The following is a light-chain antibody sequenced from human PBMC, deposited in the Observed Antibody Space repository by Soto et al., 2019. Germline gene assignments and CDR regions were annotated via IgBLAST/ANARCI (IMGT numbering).Light chain of an antibody. V-gene: IGLV2-14*03. Sequence: QSVLTQPASVSWSPGQSITISCTGTVSDGGGYDSVSWYQQPHGRAPTHVIYGVNNRTSGVSNRCCASKSADTASLTISGLHAEDEANYYCCSYTTSTTYDFGTGTKVTVL. CDR2: GVN. CDR1: VSDGGGYDS. J-gene: IGLJ1*01. CDR3: CSYTTSTTYD.